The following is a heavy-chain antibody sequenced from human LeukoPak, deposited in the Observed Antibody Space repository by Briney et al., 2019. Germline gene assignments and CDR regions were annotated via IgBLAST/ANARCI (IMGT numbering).Heavy chain of an antibody. J-gene: IGHJ4*02. CDR3: ARDLELERNRWNYFES. D-gene: IGHD1-1*01. V-gene: IGHV4-59*01. CDR1: SGSISSFF. CDR2: IDYSGST. Sequence: SETLSLTCTVSSGSISSFFWSWIRQPPGKGLEWLGCIDYSGSTQYNPSLKSLVTISVDTSKQQFSLKLSSVTAADTAVYYCARDLELERNRWNYFESWGQGTLVTVSS.